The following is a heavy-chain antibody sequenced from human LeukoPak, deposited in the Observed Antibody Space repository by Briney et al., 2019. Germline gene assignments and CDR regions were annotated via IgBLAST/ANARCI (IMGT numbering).Heavy chain of an antibody. J-gene: IGHJ4*02. Sequence: SETLSLTCTVSGGSISSYYWSWIRQPPGKGLEWIGEINHSGSTSYNPPLKSRVTISVDTSKNQFSLKLSSVTAADTAVYYCARDGGRDSGSYYEDYWGQGTLVTVSS. CDR1: GGSISSYY. CDR3: ARDGGRDSGSYYEDY. D-gene: IGHD1-26*01. V-gene: IGHV4-34*01. CDR2: INHSGST.